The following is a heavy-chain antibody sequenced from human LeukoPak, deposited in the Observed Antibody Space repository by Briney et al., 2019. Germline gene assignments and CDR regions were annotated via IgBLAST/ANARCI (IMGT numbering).Heavy chain of an antibody. CDR3: AKEDYSSSWYALDY. J-gene: IGHJ4*02. D-gene: IGHD6-13*01. CDR2: IKQDGSEK. V-gene: IGHV3-7*05. CDR1: GFTFSSYW. Sequence: GGSLRLSCADSGFTFSSYWMSWVRQAPGKGLEWVANIKQDGSEKYYLDSVKGRFTISRDNSKNSLYLQMNSLRTEDTALYYCAKEDYSSSWYALDYWGQGTLVTVSS.